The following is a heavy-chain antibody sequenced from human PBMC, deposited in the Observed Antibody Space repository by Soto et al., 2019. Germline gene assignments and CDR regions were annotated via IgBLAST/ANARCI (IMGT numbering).Heavy chain of an antibody. Sequence: PGESLKISCNGSGYSFTIYWIFCVRQLPGKGLEWMGIIYPGDSDTRYSPSFQGQVTISADKSISTAYLQWGSLKASDTAMYYCGRRYGYCFDDWGQGTLVTVSS. D-gene: IGHD2-2*03. CDR1: GYSFTIYW. J-gene: IGHJ4*02. CDR3: GRRYGYCFDD. CDR2: IYPGDSDT. V-gene: IGHV5-51*01.